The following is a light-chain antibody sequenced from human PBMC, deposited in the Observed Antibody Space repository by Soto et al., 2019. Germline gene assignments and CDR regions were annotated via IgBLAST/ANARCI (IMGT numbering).Light chain of an antibody. CDR1: QSISIW. CDR2: KAS. CDR3: EKYDSDST. Sequence: IQMTQSPSTLSASVGDRVTITCRASQSISIWLAWYQQKPGKAPKLLIYKASSLESEVPSRFSGSGSGTEFTLTINSLQTDDSATYYCEKYDSDSTFGEGTKVEIK. J-gene: IGKJ1*01. V-gene: IGKV1-5*03.